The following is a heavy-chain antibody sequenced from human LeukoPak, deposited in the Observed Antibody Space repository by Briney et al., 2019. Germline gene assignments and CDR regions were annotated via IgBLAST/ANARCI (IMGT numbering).Heavy chain of an antibody. D-gene: IGHD4-17*01. J-gene: IGHJ4*02. CDR2: ISSSSSYI. CDR3: ARVNRYGDYKFDY. V-gene: IGHV3-21*01. CDR1: GFTFSSYS. Sequence: ASVKVSCKASGFTFSSYSMNWVRQAPGKGLEWVSSISSSSSYIYYADSVKGRFTISRDNAKNSLYLQMNSLRAEDTAVYYCARVNRYGDYKFDYWGQGTLVTVSS.